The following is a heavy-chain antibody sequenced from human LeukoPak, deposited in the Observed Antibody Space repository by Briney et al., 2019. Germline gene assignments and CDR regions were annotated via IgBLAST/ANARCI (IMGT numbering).Heavy chain of an antibody. J-gene: IGHJ3*02. CDR2: IYPGDSDT. V-gene: IGHV5-51*01. CDR1: GYIFTSYW. Sequence: GESLKISCKGSGYIFTSYWIGWVRQMPAKGLEWMGIIYPGDSDTKYSPSLQGQVTISADKSISTAYLQWSSLKASDTAMYYCARRSYGYAFDIWGQGTMVTVSS. D-gene: IGHD5-18*01. CDR3: ARRSYGYAFDI.